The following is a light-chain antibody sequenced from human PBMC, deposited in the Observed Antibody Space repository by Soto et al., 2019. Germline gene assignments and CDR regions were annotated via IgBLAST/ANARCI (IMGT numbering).Light chain of an antibody. V-gene: IGLV2-8*01. Sequence: QSALTQPPSASGSPGQSVTISCTGTSSDVGGHNYVSWYQQHPGKAPKLIISEVIKRPSGVPDRFSGSKSGNTASLTVSGLQAEDEADYYCSSYAGSNNFGVFGGGTKLTVL. J-gene: IGLJ2*01. CDR1: SSDVGGHNY. CDR2: EVI. CDR3: SSYAGSNNFGV.